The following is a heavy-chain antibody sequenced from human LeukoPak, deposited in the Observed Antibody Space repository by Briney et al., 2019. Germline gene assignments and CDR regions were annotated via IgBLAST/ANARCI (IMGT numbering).Heavy chain of an antibody. Sequence: GESLKISCKGSGYSFTSYWIGWVRQMPGKGLEWMGIIYPGDSDTRYSPSFQGQVTISADKSISTAYLQWSSLKASDTAMYYCARRYYGSGSKYGMDVWGQGTTVTVSS. CDR1: GYSFTSYW. CDR2: IYPGDSDT. J-gene: IGHJ6*02. CDR3: ARRYYGSGSKYGMDV. V-gene: IGHV5-51*01. D-gene: IGHD3-10*01.